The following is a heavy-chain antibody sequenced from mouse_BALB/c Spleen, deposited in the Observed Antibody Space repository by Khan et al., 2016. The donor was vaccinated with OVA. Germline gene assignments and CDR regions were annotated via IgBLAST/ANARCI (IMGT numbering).Heavy chain of an antibody. J-gene: IGHJ3*01. Sequence: QVQLQQSGAELVRPGASVKLSCKASGYTFTSYWINWVKQRPGQGLEWIGNIYPSDSYTNYNQKFKDKATLTVDKSSSTAYMQLSSPTSEDSAVYYCTRGDPFAYWGQGTLVTVSA. CDR3: TRGDPFAY. CDR1: GYTFTSYW. CDR2: IYPSDSYT. V-gene: IGHV1-69*02.